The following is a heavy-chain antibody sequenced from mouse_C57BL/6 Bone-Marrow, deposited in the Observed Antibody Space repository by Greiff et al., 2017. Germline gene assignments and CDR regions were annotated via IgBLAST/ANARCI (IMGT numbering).Heavy chain of an antibody. D-gene: IGHD2-5*01. CDR3: VRHAYYSNSYYAMDY. Sequence: DVQLQESGGGLVQPKGSLKLSCAASGFSFNTYAMNWVRQAPGKGLEWVARIRSKSNNYATYYADSVKDRFTISRDDSESMLYLQMNNLKTEDTAMYYCVRHAYYSNSYYAMDYWGQGTSVTVSS. CDR1: GFSFNTYA. J-gene: IGHJ4*01. CDR2: IRSKSNNYAT. V-gene: IGHV10-1*01.